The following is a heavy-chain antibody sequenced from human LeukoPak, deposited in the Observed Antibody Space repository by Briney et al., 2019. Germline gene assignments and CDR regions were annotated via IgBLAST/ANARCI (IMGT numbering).Heavy chain of an antibody. V-gene: IGHV3-15*01. CDR2: IKSKTDGGTT. Sequence: GGSLRLSCAASGFTFSNAWMSWVRQAPGKGLEWVGRIKSKTDGGTTDYAAPVKGRFTISRDGSKNTLYLQMNSLKTEDTAVYYCTTDLDTMVRGVDYWGQGTLVTVSS. CDR3: TTDLDTMVRGVDY. D-gene: IGHD3-10*01. CDR1: GFTFSNAW. J-gene: IGHJ4*02.